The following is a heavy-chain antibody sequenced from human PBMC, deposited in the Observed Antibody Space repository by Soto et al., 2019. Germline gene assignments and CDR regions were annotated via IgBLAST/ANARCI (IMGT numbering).Heavy chain of an antibody. CDR2: INWDGRIA. Sequence: GGSLRLSCAASGFIFDDFTRHWVRLVPGKGLQWVSYINWDGRIAMYADSVKGRFTISRDNTNNHLYLQMNSLRSDDTALYYCAKDEGAAVESPGDWGHGTLVTVYS. CDR3: AKDEGAAVESPGD. CDR1: GFIFDDFT. V-gene: IGHV3-43*01. J-gene: IGHJ4*01. D-gene: IGHD6-13*01.